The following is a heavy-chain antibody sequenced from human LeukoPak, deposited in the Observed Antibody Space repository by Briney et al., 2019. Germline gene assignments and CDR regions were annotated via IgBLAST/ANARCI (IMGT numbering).Heavy chain of an antibody. CDR1: GFIFSISD. CDR3: SQGLLS. Sequence: GGSLRLSCAASGFIFSISDMHWVRQAPGKGLQWVAFISYDGSKKHCADSVQGRCTISRDNSKSTLSLQLNSLRPDDTAVSYCSQGLLSWGQGTLLTVAA. V-gene: IGHV3-30*02. CDR2: ISYDGSKK. J-gene: IGHJ5*02.